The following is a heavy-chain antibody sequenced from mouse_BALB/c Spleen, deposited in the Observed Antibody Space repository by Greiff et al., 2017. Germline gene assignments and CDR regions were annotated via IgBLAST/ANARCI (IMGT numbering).Heavy chain of an antibody. CDR1: GYSITSGYY. Sequence: EVKLVESGPGLVKPSQSLSLTCSVTGYSITSGYYWNWIRQVPGNKLEWMGYISYDGSNNYNPSLKNRISITRDTSKNQFFLKLNSVTTEDTATYYCGRSSNGYFDYWGQGTTLTVSA. J-gene: IGHJ2*01. V-gene: IGHV3-6*02. CDR2: ISYDGSN. CDR3: GRSSNGYFDY.